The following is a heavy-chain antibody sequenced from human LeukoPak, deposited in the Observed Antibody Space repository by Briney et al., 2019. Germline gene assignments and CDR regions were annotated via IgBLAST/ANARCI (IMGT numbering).Heavy chain of an antibody. CDR1: GGSISSGGYY. D-gene: IGHD4-17*01. J-gene: IGHJ6*03. Sequence: PSQTLSLTCTVSGGSISSGGYYWSWIRQHPGKGLEWIGYIYYSGSTYYNPSLKSRVTISVDTSKNQFSLKLSSVTAADTAVYYCAREVTGTGVYYYYYMDVWGKGTTVTVSS. CDR3: AREVTGTGVYYYYYMDV. V-gene: IGHV4-31*03. CDR2: IYYSGST.